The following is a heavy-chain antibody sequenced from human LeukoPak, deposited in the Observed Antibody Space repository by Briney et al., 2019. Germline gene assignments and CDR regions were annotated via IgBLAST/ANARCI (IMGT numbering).Heavy chain of an antibody. D-gene: IGHD1-1*01. J-gene: IGHJ4*02. V-gene: IGHV3-21*01. CDR3: ARGLIPNVFDY. Sequence: GGSLRLSCAASGFTFSSYSMNWVRQAPGKGLEWVSSISSSSSYIYYADSVKGRFTTSRDNAKNSLYLQIHSLRAEDTAVYYCARGLIPNVFDYWGQGTLVTVSS. CDR2: ISSSSSYI. CDR1: GFTFSSYS.